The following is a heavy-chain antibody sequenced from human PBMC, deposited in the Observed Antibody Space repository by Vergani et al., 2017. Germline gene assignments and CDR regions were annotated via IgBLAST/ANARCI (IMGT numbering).Heavy chain of an antibody. CDR1: GYTFTSYY. CDR2: ISAYNGNT. V-gene: IGHV1-18*04. J-gene: IGHJ4*02. D-gene: IGHD2-15*01. CDR3: ARDSRVYCSGGSCYWGDY. Sequence: QVQLVQSGAEVKKPGASVKVSCKASGYTFTSYYMHWVRQAPGQGLEWMGWISAYNGNTNYAQKLQGRVTMTTDTSTSTAYMELRSLRSDDTAVYYCARDSRVYCSGGSCYWGDYWGQGTLVTVSS.